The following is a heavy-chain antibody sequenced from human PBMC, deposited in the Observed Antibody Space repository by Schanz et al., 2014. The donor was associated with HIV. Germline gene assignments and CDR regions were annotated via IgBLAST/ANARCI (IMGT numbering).Heavy chain of an antibody. CDR2: INHSGAT. D-gene: IGHD5-12*01. J-gene: IGHJ4*02. CDR3: ARATTDNFDPTYYFQS. CDR1: SGPFGGTW. Sequence: QVQLQQWGAGLLKPSETLSLTCAVYSGPFGGTWWNWLRQPPGKGLEWIGDINHSGATRYNSSLTMRVTMSLAPSRRQISLKLPSVTAADTAVYYCARATTDNFDPTYYFQSWGQGTLVTVSS. V-gene: IGHV4-34*01.